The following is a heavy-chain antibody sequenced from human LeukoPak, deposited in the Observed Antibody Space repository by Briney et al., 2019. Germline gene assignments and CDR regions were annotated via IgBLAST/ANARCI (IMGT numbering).Heavy chain of an antibody. D-gene: IGHD6-19*01. CDR1: GFTFSSYA. J-gene: IGHJ4*02. CDR2: ARGRGGST. CDR3: ARDLTAVDSVGPHDY. V-gene: IGHV3-23*01. Sequence: GGSLRLSCAASGFTFSSYAMSWVRQAPGKGLEWVSGARGRGGSTYYTDSVKGRFTISRDNSNNTVYLQMNSLRAEDTAVYYCARDLTAVDSVGPHDYWGQGTLVTVSS.